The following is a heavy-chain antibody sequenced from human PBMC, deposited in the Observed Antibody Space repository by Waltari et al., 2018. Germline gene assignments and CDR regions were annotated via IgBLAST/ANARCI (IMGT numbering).Heavy chain of an antibody. J-gene: IGHJ6*02. CDR1: GGSFSGYY. CDR3: ARRFGESYPWDYYYGMDV. CDR2: INHSGST. Sequence: QVQLQQWGAGLLKPSETLSLTCAVYGGSFSGYYWSWIRPPPGKGLEWIGEINHSGSTNYNPSLKSRITISVDTSKNQFSLKLSSVTAADTAVYYCARRFGESYPWDYYYGMDVWGQGTTVTVSS. V-gene: IGHV4-34*01. D-gene: IGHD3-10*01.